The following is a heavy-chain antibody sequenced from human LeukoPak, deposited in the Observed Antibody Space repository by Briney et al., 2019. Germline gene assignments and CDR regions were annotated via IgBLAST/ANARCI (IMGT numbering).Heavy chain of an antibody. CDR2: ISSSSSTI. V-gene: IGHV3-48*01. J-gene: IGHJ6*03. CDR3: ARAIVATTSYYYYYMDV. CDR1: GFTFSSYS. D-gene: IGHD5-12*01. Sequence: PGGSLRLSCAASGFTFSSYSMNWVRQAPGKGLEWVSYISSSSSTIYYADSVKGRFTISRDNAKNSLYLQMNSLRAEDTAVYYCARAIVATTSYYYYYMDVWGKGTTVTVSS.